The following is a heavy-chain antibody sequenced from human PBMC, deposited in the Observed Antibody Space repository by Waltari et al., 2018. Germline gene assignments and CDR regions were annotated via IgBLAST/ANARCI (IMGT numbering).Heavy chain of an antibody. V-gene: IGHV3-7*03. Sequence: DVQLVESGGGLVQPGGSLRLSCAASGFNFGASWMTWGRLAPGKGREWGANIKYDGRATYHADSWNGRFASSRDNAHNSLYLQMNSVIADDTAIYFCARGSTGYVRVWDSWGQGTMVTVSS. CDR3: ARGSTGYVRVWDS. J-gene: IGHJ5*01. CDR1: GFNFGASW. CDR2: IKYDGRAT. D-gene: IGHD2-2*01.